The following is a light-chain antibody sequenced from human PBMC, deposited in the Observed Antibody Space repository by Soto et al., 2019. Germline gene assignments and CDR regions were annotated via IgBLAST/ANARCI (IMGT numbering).Light chain of an antibody. J-gene: IGKJ3*01. CDR1: QNISTY. CDR2: AAS. Sequence: DIQMTQSPSSLSASVGDRVTIACRASQNISTYLNWYQHKPRKAPNLLIYAASILQSGVPSRFSGSGSGTHFTLPISSLRPDDFATYYCQQTYSTFLFTFGHGTRVDIK. CDR3: QQTYSTFLFT. V-gene: IGKV1-39*01.